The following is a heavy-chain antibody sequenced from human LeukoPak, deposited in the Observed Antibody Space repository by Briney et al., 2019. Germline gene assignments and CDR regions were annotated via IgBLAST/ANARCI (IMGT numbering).Heavy chain of an antibody. D-gene: IGHD6-19*01. V-gene: IGHV3-66*01. J-gene: IGHJ4*02. CDR2: IYSGGTT. CDR3: ARDRGGDTSAWYGLDC. CDR1: GITVSSNY. Sequence: GGSLRLSCAASGITVSSNYMSWVRQAPGKGLEWVSIIYSGGTTYYADSVKGRFTIFKDNSKNTVYLQMNSLRGEDTAVYYCARDRGGDTSAWYGLDCWGQGTLVTVSS.